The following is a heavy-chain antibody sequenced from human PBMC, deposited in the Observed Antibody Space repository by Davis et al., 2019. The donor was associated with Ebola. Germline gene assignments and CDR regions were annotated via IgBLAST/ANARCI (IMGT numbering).Heavy chain of an antibody. CDR2: ISGSGGST. J-gene: IGHJ6*02. V-gene: IGHV3-23*01. CDR1: GFTFSSYA. CDR3: ARGDHGDYYYYGMDV. D-gene: IGHD4-17*01. Sequence: GESLKISCAASGFTFSSYAMSWVRQAPGKGLEWVSAISGSGGSTYYADSVKGRFTISRDNSKNTLYLQMNSLRSEDTAVYYCARGDHGDYYYYGMDVWGQGTTVTVSS.